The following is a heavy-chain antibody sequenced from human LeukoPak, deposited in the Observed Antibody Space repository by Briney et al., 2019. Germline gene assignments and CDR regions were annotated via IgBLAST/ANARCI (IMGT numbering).Heavy chain of an antibody. D-gene: IGHD4/OR15-4a*01. V-gene: IGHV1-2*02. CDR3: ARDERYSYGDNHYPDLGF. CDR2: INPNSGAT. J-gene: IGHJ4*02. CDR1: GYTFTGYY. Sequence: APVKVSCKASGYTFTGYYLFWVRQAPGQGLEWMGWINPNSGATKYAQEFQGRVTLTRDTSIRTTYMELSSLRSDDTAVYYCARDERYSYGDNHYPDLGFWGQGTPVTVSS.